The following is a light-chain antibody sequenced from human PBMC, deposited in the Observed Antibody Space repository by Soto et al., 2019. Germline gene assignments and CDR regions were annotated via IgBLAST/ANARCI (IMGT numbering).Light chain of an antibody. J-gene: IGLJ1*01. CDR2: DVS. CDR1: SSEVGGYNY. CDR3: SSYTSSSTPYV. V-gene: IGLV2-14*01. Sequence: QSVLTQPASVSGSPGQSITISCTRTSSEVGGYNYVSWYQQHPGKAPKLMIYDVSNRPSGVSNRFSGSKSGNTASLTISGFQAEDEADYYCSSYTSSSTPYVFGTGTKVTVL.